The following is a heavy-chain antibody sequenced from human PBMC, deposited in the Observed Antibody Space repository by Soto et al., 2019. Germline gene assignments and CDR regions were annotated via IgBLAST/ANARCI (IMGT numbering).Heavy chain of an antibody. CDR3: ARGGGSLNFDP. V-gene: IGHV3-21*01. Sequence: EVQLVESGGGLVKPGESLRLSCAASGFTFSTSAMNWVRQDPGKGLEWLSSITSSGSHTRYADSLKGRFIISRDNAKNSLFLQMNSLSPDDSGVYYCARGGGSLNFDPWGQGTLVTVSS. J-gene: IGHJ5*02. CDR1: GFTFSTSA. CDR2: ITSSGSHT. D-gene: IGHD2-15*01.